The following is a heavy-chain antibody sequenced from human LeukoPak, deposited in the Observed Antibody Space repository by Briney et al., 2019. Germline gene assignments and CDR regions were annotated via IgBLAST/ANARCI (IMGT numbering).Heavy chain of an antibody. CDR1: GYTFTSYD. D-gene: IGHD6-13*01. CDR2: MNPNSGNT. V-gene: IGHV1-8*01. CDR3: ARGSSSWYGLDY. Sequence: ASVKVSCKASGYTFTSYDINWVRQATGQGLEWMGWMNPNSGNTGYAQKFQGRVTMTRNTSISAAYMELSSLRSEGTAVYYCARGSSSWYGLDYWGQGTLVTVSS. J-gene: IGHJ4*02.